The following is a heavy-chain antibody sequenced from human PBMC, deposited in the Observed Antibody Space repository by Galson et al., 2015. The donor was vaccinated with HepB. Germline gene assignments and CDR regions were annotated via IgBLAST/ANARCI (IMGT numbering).Heavy chain of an antibody. Sequence: SLRLSCAASGFTFSDYYMSWIRQAPGKGLEWVSYISSSSSYTNYADSVKGRFTISRDNAKNSLYLQMNSLRAEDTAVYYCARVGAHNYYFDYWGQGTLVTVSS. CDR1: GFTFSDYY. CDR2: ISSSSSYT. J-gene: IGHJ4*02. V-gene: IGHV3-11*06. CDR3: ARVGAHNYYFDY. D-gene: IGHD1-1*01.